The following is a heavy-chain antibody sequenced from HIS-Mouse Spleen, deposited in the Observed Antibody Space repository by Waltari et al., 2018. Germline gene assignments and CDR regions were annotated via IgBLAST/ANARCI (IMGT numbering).Heavy chain of an antibody. Sequence: QVQLQESGPGLVKPSETLSLTCTVSGGSISSYYWSWIRQPPGKGLEWIGYIYYSGSTNDTPSLKSRVTISVDTSKDQFSLKLSSVTAADTAVYYCARGGLLAATYYFDYWGQGTLVTVSS. CDR2: IYYSGST. CDR3: ARGGLLAATYYFDY. J-gene: IGHJ4*02. D-gene: IGHD2-15*01. V-gene: IGHV4-59*08. CDR1: GGSISSYY.